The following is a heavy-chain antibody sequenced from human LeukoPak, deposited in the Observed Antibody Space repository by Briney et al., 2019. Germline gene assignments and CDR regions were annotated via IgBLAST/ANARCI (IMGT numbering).Heavy chain of an antibody. J-gene: IGHJ4*02. CDR3: TRHRDFDYEPTQPDF. V-gene: IGHV3-73*01. CDR1: GFTFSGSA. D-gene: IGHD3-9*01. Sequence: AGGSLKLSCAASGFTFSGSAMHWVRQASGKGLEWVGRIRSKANSYATAYAASVKGRFTISRDDSKNTAYLQMNSLKTEDTAVYYCTRHRDFDYEPTQPDFWGQGTLVTVSS. CDR2: IRSKANSYAT.